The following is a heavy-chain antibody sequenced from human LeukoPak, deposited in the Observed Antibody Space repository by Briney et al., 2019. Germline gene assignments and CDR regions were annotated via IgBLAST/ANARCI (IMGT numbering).Heavy chain of an antibody. D-gene: IGHD3-16*02. CDR1: GFAFSIYW. V-gene: IGHV3-48*04. CDR2: ISSSGSTI. Sequence: PGGSLRLSCAASGFAFSIYWMSWVRQAPGKGLEWVSYISSSGSTIYYADSVKGRFTISRDNAKNSLYLQMNSLRAEDTAVYYCARESPNMITFGGVIASHFDYWGQGTLVTVSS. J-gene: IGHJ4*02. CDR3: ARESPNMITFGGVIASHFDY.